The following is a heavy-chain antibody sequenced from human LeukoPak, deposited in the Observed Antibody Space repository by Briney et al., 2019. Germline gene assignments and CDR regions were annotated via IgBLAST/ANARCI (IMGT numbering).Heavy chain of an antibody. J-gene: IGHJ5*02. CDR1: GASVGSASY. Sequence: SETLSLTCTVSGASVGSASYWTWIRQPPGKGVEWIAHIYNGVNTNYNPSLKSRVTISVDTSKNQFSLRLNSVTAADTAVYYCARSRAFNSGAFDPWGQGSLVTVSS. CDR2: IYNGVNT. CDR3: ARSRAFNSGAFDP. D-gene: IGHD1-26*01. V-gene: IGHV4-61*01.